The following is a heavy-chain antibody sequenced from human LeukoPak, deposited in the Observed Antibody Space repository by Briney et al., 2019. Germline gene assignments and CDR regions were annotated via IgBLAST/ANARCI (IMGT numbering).Heavy chain of an antibody. CDR2: INPNSGGT. CDR3: ARGDDYGDYTGYY. V-gene: IGHV1-2*02. CDR1: GYTFTGYY. D-gene: IGHD4-17*01. J-gene: IGHJ4*02. Sequence: ASVKVSCKTSGYTFTGYYIHWVRQAPGQGLEWMGWINPNSGGTNYAQKFQGRVTMTRDTSISTAYMELSRLRSDDTAVYCCARGDDYGDYTGYYWGQGTLVTVSS.